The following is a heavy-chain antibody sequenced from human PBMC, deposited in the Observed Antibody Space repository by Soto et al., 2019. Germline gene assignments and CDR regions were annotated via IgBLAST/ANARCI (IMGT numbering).Heavy chain of an antibody. Sequence: LRLSCVVSGLPVSTNYMSWVRQAPGKGLEWVSFIYSDGRTFYADSVKGRFTISRDSSKNTLYLQINSLRAEDTALYYCAILPTGYPNWFGPWGQGTLVTVSS. CDR1: GLPVSTNY. CDR3: AILPTGYPNWFGP. CDR2: IYSDGRT. V-gene: IGHV3-53*01. D-gene: IGHD3-9*01. J-gene: IGHJ5*02.